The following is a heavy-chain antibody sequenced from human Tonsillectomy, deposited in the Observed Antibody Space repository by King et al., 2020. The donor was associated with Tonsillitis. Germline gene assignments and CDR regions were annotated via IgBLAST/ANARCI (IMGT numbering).Heavy chain of an antibody. V-gene: IGHV4-59*01. Sequence: VQLQESGPGLVKPSETLSLTCTVSGGSMNNNYWSWLRQPPGKGLEWIGFFYYSGSTNYNPSLKSRVTISGDTSKNQFSLKVNSVTAADTAVYYCAREYCSSDSCYYFDSWGQGTLVTVSS. J-gene: IGHJ4*02. CDR2: FYYSGST. D-gene: IGHD2-15*01. CDR1: GGSMNNNY. CDR3: AREYCSSDSCYYFDS.